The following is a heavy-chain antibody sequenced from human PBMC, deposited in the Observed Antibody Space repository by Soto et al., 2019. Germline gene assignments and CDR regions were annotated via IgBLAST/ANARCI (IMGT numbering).Heavy chain of an antibody. D-gene: IGHD3-9*01. V-gene: IGHV3-66*01. CDR2: IYSGGST. CDR3: ARGDILTGPSIDY. Sequence: GGSLRLSCAASGFTVSSNYMSWVRQAPGKGLEWVSVIYSGGSTYYADSVKGRFTISRDNSKNTLYLQMNSLRAEDTAVYYCARGDILTGPSIDYWGQGTLVTVSS. CDR1: GFTVSSNY. J-gene: IGHJ4*02.